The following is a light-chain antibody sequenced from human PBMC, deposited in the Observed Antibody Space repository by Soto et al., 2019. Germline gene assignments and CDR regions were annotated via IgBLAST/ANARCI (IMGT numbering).Light chain of an antibody. J-gene: IGKJ5*01. CDR2: DAS. CDR1: QDISNY. Sequence: DIQMTQSPSSLSASVGDRVTITCRASQDISNYLNWYQQRPGKAPKLLIYDASNLERGVPSRFSGTRSGTNFTFAITRLQPEDVATYYCQQSDSLPITFGQGTLLEI. V-gene: IGKV1-33*01. CDR3: QQSDSLPIT.